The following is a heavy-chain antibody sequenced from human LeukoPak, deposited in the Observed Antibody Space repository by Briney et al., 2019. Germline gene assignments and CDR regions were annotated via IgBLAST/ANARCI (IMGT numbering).Heavy chain of an antibody. CDR3: ARGAYRTVY. CDR1: GFTFSNYW. Sequence: GGSLRLSCAASGFTFSNYWMNWVRQAPGKGLEWVANIKQDGSEEYYVDSVKGRFTISRDNAKNSLYLQMNRLRAEDTAVYYCARGAYRTVYWGQGTLVTVSS. D-gene: IGHD1-26*01. CDR2: IKQDGSEE. V-gene: IGHV3-7*04. J-gene: IGHJ4*02.